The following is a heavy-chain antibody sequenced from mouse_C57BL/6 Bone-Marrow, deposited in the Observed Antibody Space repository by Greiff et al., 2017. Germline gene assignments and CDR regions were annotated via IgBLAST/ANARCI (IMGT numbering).Heavy chain of an antibody. CDR1: GFTFSNYW. CDR3: TVLQIYDYGSSFSFDY. Sequence: EVKLVESGGGLVQPGGSLKLSCVASGFTFSNYWMNWVRQSPEKGLEWVAQIRMKSDNYATHYAESVKGRFTISRDDSKSSVYLQMKNLRAEDTGIYYCTVLQIYDYGSSFSFDYWGQGTTLTGSS. J-gene: IGHJ2*01. D-gene: IGHD1-1*01. CDR2: IRMKSDNYAT. V-gene: IGHV6-3*01.